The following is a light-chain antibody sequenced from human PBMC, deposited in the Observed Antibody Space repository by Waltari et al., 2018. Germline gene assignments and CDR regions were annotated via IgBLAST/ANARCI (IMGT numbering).Light chain of an antibody. J-gene: IGKJ2*01. CDR3: QQYNNWLA. CDR1: QRVSSN. CDR2: GAS. Sequence: EIVMTQSPATLSVSPGERATLSCRASQRVSSNLAWYQQKPGQATRLLIYGASTRATGIPARFSGSGSGTEFTLTISSMQSEDFAVYYCQQYNNWLAFGQGTKLEIK. V-gene: IGKV3-15*01.